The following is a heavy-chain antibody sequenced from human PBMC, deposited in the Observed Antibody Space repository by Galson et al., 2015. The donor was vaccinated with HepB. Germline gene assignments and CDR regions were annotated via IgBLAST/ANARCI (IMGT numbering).Heavy chain of an antibody. CDR3: ARGWITMLEADNDAFDI. CDR1: GFTFSDYA. V-gene: IGHV3-30-3*01. CDR2: ISYDGSNK. D-gene: IGHD3-10*02. Sequence: SLRLSCAASGFTFSDYAMHWVRQAPGKGLEWVAVISYDGSNKYYADSVKGRFTISRDTSKNTLYLQMNSLRAEDTAVYYCARGWITMLEADNDAFDIWGQGTMVTVSS. J-gene: IGHJ3*02.